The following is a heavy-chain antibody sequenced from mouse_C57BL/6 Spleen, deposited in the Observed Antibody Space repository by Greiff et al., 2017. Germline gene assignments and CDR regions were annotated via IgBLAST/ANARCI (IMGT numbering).Heavy chain of an antibody. CDR2: IDPSDSYT. CDR3: ARLGSGYVAWFCY. CDR1: GYTFTSYW. D-gene: IGHD3-2*02. Sequence: VKLMESGAELVLPGASVKLSCKASGYTFTSYWMHWVKQRPGQGLEWIGEIDPSDSYTNYNQKFKVKSTLTVDKSSSTAYMQLSSLTCEDSAVYYCARLGSGYVAWFCYWGQGTLVTGSA. V-gene: IGHV1-69*01. J-gene: IGHJ3*01.